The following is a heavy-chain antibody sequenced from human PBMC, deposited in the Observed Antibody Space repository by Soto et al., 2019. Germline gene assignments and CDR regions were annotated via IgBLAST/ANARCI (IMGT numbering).Heavy chain of an antibody. CDR2: IYYSGST. J-gene: IGHJ3*02. CDR3: ARTYDDSGPKPGGYGFDI. V-gene: IGHV4-59*01. CDR1: GASISSYY. Sequence: SETRSLTCSVSGASISSYYWRWIRQPPGKGLEWLAYIYYSGSTSYNPSLKSRVSISLDTSMNQFSLKLSSVTDADTAVYYCARTYDDSGPKPGGYGFDIWGKATMVTV. D-gene: IGHD3-22*01.